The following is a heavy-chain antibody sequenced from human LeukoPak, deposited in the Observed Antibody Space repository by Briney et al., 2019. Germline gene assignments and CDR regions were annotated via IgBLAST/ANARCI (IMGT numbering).Heavy chain of an antibody. CDR3: AKTSGSYYDYFDY. V-gene: IGHV3-9*01. J-gene: IGHJ4*02. CDR2: ISWNSGSI. Sequence: PGGSLRLSCAASGFTFSSYAMHWVRQAPGKGLEWVSGISWNSGSIGYADSVKGRFTISRDNAKNSLYLQMNSLRAEDTALYYCAKTSGSYYDYFDYWGQGTLVTVSS. CDR1: GFTFSSYA. D-gene: IGHD1-26*01.